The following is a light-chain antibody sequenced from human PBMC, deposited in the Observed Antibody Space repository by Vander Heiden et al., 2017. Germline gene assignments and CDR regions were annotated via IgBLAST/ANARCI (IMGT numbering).Light chain of an antibody. Sequence: DIQMTQSPSTLSASAGDRVTITCRASQDISIWLARYQQKPGQAPNLLIHKASNLESGVPSRFSGSGSGTEFTLTISSLQPDDFATYYCQHYNNFPYTFGQGTKLEIK. CDR2: KAS. CDR1: QDISIW. CDR3: QHYNNFPYT. V-gene: IGKV1-5*03. J-gene: IGKJ2*01.